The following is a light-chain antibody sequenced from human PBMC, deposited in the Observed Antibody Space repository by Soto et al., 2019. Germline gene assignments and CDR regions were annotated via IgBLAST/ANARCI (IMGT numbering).Light chain of an antibody. CDR2: DVS. Sequence: QSALTQPASVSGSPGQSITISCTGTSSGVGGYNYVSWYQQHPGKAPKLMIYDVSNRPSGVSNRFSGSKSGNTASLTISGLQAEDEADYYCSSYTSSGTLGVFGTGTKVTVL. J-gene: IGLJ1*01. CDR1: SSGVGGYNY. CDR3: SSYTSSGTLGV. V-gene: IGLV2-14*01.